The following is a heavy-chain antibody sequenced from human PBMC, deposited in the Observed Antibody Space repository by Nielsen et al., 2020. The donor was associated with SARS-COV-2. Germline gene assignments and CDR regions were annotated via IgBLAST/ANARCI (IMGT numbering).Heavy chain of an antibody. V-gene: IGHV3-30-3*01. CDR2: ISYDGSNK. CDR1: GFTFSSYA. Sequence: GGSLRLSCAASGFTFSSYAMHWVRQAPGKGLEWVAVISYDGSNKYYADSVKGRFTISRDNAKNSLYLQMNSLRAEDTALYYCAKDSSSAFDYWGQGTLVTVSS. D-gene: IGHD6-6*01. CDR3: AKDSSSAFDY. J-gene: IGHJ4*02.